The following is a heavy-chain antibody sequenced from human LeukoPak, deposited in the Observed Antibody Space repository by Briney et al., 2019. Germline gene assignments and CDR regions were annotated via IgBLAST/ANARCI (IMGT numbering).Heavy chain of an antibody. J-gene: IGHJ4*02. Sequence: GGSLRLSCAASGFTFSSSVMSWVRQAPGKGLEWVSTINGGGTRTYYAVSVNGRFIISRDNSKNTVYLQMSDLRAEDTAVYYCAKITKATTPNYWGQGTLVTVSS. D-gene: IGHD4-17*01. V-gene: IGHV3-23*01. CDR3: AKITKATTPNY. CDR1: GFTFSSSV. CDR2: INGGGTRT.